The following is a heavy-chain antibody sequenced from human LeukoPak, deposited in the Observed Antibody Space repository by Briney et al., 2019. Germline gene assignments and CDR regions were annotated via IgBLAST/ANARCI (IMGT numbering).Heavy chain of an antibody. CDR1: GFPFSSYW. CDR3: TRVGYIDEGIDY. V-gene: IGHV3-7*04. D-gene: IGHD5-24*01. J-gene: IGHJ4*02. Sequence: GGSLRLSCVASGFPFSSYWMTWVRQAPGKGLEWLANIKQDGSKKSYVDSVKGRFTLSRDNAKNSLYLQMNSLRAEDTAIYYCTRVGYIDEGIDYWGQGTLVTVSS. CDR2: IKQDGSKK.